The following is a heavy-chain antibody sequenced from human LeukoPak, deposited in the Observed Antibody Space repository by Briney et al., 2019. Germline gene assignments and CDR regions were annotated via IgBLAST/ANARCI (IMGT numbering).Heavy chain of an antibody. D-gene: IGHD4-23*01. CDR1: GFTFSSYA. J-gene: IGHJ4*02. CDR3: ARDFDYGGNEDY. Sequence: GGSLRLSCAASGFTFSSYAMNWVRQAPGKGLEWVSSISSSSSYIYYADSVKGRFTISRDNAKNSLYLQMNSLRAEDTAVYYCARDFDYGGNEDYWGQGTLVTVSS. CDR2: ISSSSSYI. V-gene: IGHV3-21*01.